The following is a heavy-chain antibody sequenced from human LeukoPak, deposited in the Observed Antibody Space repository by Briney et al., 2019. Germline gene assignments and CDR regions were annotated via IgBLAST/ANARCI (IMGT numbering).Heavy chain of an antibody. CDR1: GGSISSGDSY. CDR3: ARQSAFGGVIVPFDY. CDR2: IAYSGST. J-gene: IGHJ4*02. D-gene: IGHD3-16*02. Sequence: SQTLSLTCTVSGGSISSGDSYWSWIRQPPGKGLEWIGYIAYSGSTYYSPSLKSRVTISVDTSKNQFSLKLNSVTAADTAVYYCARQSAFGGVIVPFDYWGQGTLVTVSS. V-gene: IGHV4-30-4*01.